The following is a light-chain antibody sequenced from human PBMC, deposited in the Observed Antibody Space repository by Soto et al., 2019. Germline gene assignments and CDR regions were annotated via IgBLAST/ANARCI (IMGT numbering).Light chain of an antibody. J-gene: IGKJ2*01. V-gene: IGKV3-15*01. Sequence: EIVMTQSPATLSVSPGERATLSCRARRYVSRSLAWYQQKPGQAPRLLISDASTRATGIPARFSGSGSGTEFTLTISSLQSEDFALYYCHQYNSWPPGTFGQGTKVDIK. CDR3: HQYNSWPPGT. CDR1: RYVSRS. CDR2: DAS.